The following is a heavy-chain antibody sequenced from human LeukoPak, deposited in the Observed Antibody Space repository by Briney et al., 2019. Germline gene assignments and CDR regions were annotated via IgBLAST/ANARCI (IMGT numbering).Heavy chain of an antibody. J-gene: IGHJ5*02. CDR3: GREDCNNVRCYGASDA. CDR2: ISSNNNI. D-gene: IGHD2-2*01. V-gene: IGHV3-69-1*01. Sequence: GGSLRLSCVGSGFTFSSYAMNWVRQAPGKGLEWVSSISSNNNIYYADSVKGRFTISRDNAKTSLSLQMNSLRGEDTAVYYCGREDCNNVRCYGASDAWGQGTLVTVSP. CDR1: GFTFSSYA.